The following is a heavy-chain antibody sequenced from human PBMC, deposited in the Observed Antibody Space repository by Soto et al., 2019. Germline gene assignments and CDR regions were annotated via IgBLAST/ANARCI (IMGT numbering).Heavy chain of an antibody. CDR2: IYYSGIT. Sequence: SETLSLTCTVSGDSISSGDYYWTWIRQPPGRGLEWIGYIYYSGITYYNPPLKSRVTISVDTSKSQFSLRLNSVTAADTAVYYCARGGYSNYYSRNYYFDYWGQGTRVPVSS. V-gene: IGHV4-30-4*01. D-gene: IGHD4-4*01. J-gene: IGHJ4*02. CDR1: GDSISSGDYY. CDR3: ARGGYSNYYSRNYYFDY.